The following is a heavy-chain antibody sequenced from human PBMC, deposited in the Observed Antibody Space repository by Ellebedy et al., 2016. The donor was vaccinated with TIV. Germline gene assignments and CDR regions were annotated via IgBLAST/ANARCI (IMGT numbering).Heavy chain of an antibody. CDR1: GFTFPQRW. CDR3: ARLGPVIDVTTYDS. D-gene: IGHD4-17*01. CDR2: IKPDGSEK. Sequence: GGSLRLSCAASGFTFPQRWMSWVRQAPGKGLEWVASIKPDGSEKLYVGSVKGRLSVSRDNAKNMLFLQMSTLRPEDTAFYYCARLGPVIDVTTYDSWGQGTLVTVSS. V-gene: IGHV3-7*03. J-gene: IGHJ4*02.